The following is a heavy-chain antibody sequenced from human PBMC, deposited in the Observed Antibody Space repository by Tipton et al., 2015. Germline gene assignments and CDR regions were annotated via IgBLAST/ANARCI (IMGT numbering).Heavy chain of an antibody. V-gene: IGHV4-61*01. J-gene: IGHJ6*02. Sequence: TLSFTCTVSGGSVSSGSYYWSWIRQPPGKGLEWIGYISYTETSHYNASLKSRVTISIDTSKNQFSLKLSSVTAADTAVYYCARDLEHGMDVWGQGTTVTVSS. CDR1: GGSVSSGSYY. CDR2: ISYTETS. CDR3: ARDLEHGMDV. D-gene: IGHD5-24*01.